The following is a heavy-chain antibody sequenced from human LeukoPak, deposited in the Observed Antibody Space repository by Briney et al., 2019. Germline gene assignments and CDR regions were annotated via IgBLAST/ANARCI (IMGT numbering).Heavy chain of an antibody. CDR3: ARMAAPYEMEYFDY. Sequence: GESLKISCKGSGYSFTSYWIGWVRQMPGKGLEWMGIIHPGDSDTRYSPSFQGQVTISADKSISTAYLQWSSLKASDTAMYYGARMAAPYEMEYFDYWGQGTLVTVSS. D-gene: IGHD2-15*01. J-gene: IGHJ4*02. CDR1: GYSFTSYW. V-gene: IGHV5-51*01. CDR2: IHPGDSDT.